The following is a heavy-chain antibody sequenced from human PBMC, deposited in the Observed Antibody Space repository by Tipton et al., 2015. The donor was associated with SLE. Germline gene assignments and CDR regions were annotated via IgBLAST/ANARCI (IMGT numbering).Heavy chain of an antibody. CDR3: ARVVAYVIDY. V-gene: IGHV3-48*03. J-gene: IGHJ4*02. CDR2: ISDTGSTK. Sequence: SLRLSCAASRFASRNHDMNWVRQAPGKGLEWLSYISDTGSTKSYADSVKGRFTISRDNANNSVYLQMNSLRAEDTAVYYCARVVAYVIDYWGQGTLVTVSS. D-gene: IGHD3-10*02. CDR1: RFASRNHD.